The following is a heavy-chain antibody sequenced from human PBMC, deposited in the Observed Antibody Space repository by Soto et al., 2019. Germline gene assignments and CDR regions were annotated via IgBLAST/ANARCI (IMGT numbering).Heavy chain of an antibody. J-gene: IGHJ4*02. Sequence: EVQLLESGGGLVQPGGSVRLSCAASGFTFSSYAMSWVRQAPGKGLEWVSAISGNGADTTYADSVRGRFTISRDNSKDTVYLQMNRLRADDTAVYYCATVHSTSRSFDYWGQGTLVTVSS. CDR1: GFTFSSYA. CDR2: ISGNGADT. CDR3: ATVHSTSRSFDY. D-gene: IGHD6-6*01. V-gene: IGHV3-23*01.